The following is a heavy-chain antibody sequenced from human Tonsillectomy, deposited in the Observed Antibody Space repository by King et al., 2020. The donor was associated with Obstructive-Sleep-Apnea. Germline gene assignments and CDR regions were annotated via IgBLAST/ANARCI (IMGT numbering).Heavy chain of an antibody. D-gene: IGHD3/OR15-3a*01. CDR1: GFTFDDYA. J-gene: IGHJ6*02. Sequence: VQLVESGGGLVQPGRSLRLSCAASGFTFDDYAMHWVRRAPGKGLEWVSGITWNSDRKDYADSVRGRFTISRDNARNSLYLQMNSLRAEDSALYYCAKTRESYYYYYGMDVWGQGTTVTVSS. CDR2: ITWNSDRK. CDR3: AKTRESYYYYYGMDV. V-gene: IGHV3-9*01.